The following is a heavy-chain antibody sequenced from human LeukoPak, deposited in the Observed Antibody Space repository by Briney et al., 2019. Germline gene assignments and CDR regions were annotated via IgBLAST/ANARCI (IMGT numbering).Heavy chain of an antibody. V-gene: IGHV4-34*01. CDR2: INHSGST. Sequence: KTSETLSLTCAVYGGSFSGYYWSWIRQPPGKGLEWIGEINHSGSTNYNPSLKSRVTISVDTSKNQFSLKLSSVTAADTAVYYCAGNCSSTSCDSRNWFDPWGQGTLVTVSS. J-gene: IGHJ5*02. CDR3: AGNCSSTSCDSRNWFDP. D-gene: IGHD2-2*02. CDR1: GGSFSGYY.